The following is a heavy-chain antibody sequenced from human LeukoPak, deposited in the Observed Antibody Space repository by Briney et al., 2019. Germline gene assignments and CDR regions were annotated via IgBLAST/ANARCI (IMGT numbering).Heavy chain of an antibody. CDR3: ARGLYDILTGPDY. CDR2: ISYDGSNK. Sequence: PGRSLRLSCAASGCTFSSYAMHWVRPAPGKGPEWVAVISYDGSNKYYADSVKGRFTISRDNSKNTLYLQMNSLRAEDTAVYYCARGLYDILTGPDYWGQGTLVTVSS. CDR1: GCTFSSYA. D-gene: IGHD3-9*01. V-gene: IGHV3-30*04. J-gene: IGHJ4*02.